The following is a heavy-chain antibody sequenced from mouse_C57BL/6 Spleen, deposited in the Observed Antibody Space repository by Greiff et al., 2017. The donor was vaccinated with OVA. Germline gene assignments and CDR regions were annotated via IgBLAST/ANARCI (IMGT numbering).Heavy chain of an antibody. CDR3: ARGDYYGSISGYFDY. D-gene: IGHD1-1*01. Sequence: QVQLQQSGPELVKPGASVKISCKASGYSFTSYYIHWVKQRPGQGLEWIGWIYPGSGNTKYNEKFKGKATLTADTSSSTAYMQLSSLTSEDSAVYDCARGDYYGSISGYFDYWGQGTTLTVSS. CDR1: GYSFTSYY. J-gene: IGHJ2*01. CDR2: IYPGSGNT. V-gene: IGHV1-66*01.